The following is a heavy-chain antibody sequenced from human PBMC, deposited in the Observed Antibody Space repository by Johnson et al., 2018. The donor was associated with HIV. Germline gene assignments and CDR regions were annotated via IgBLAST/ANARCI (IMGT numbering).Heavy chain of an antibody. J-gene: IGHJ3*02. D-gene: IGHD5-18*01. CDR1: GFTFDDYA. CDR2: ISWNSGSI. V-gene: IGHV3-9*01. Sequence: LLVESGGGLVQPGRSLRLSCAASGFTFDDYAMHWVRQAPGKGLEWVSGISWNSGSIGYADSVKGRFTISRDNAKNSLYLQMNSLRAEDTALYYCAKDKVAWGAMVGGGAFDIWGQGTMVTVSS. CDR3: AKDKVAWGAMVGGGAFDI.